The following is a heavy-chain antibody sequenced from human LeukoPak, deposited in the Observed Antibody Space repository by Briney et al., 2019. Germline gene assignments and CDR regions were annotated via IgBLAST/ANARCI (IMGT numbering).Heavy chain of an antibody. D-gene: IGHD3-22*01. Sequence: SETLSLTCTVSGGSISSSSYYGGWIRQPPGKGLEWIGSIYYSGSTNYNPSLKGRVTISVDTSKNQFSLKLSSVTAADTAVYYCARQVREIYGGYGYYYYMDVWGKGTTVTISS. CDR2: IYYSGST. V-gene: IGHV4-39*07. J-gene: IGHJ6*03. CDR1: GGSISSSSYY. CDR3: ARQVREIYGGYGYYYYMDV.